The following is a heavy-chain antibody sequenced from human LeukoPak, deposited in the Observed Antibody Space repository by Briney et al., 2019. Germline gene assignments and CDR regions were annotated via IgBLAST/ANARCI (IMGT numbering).Heavy chain of an antibody. CDR1: GFTFSNYE. D-gene: IGHD6-19*01. CDR2: ISSSGSLI. Sequence: GGSLRLSCAASGFTFSNYEMSWVRQAPGKGLEWVSFISSSGSLIYYADSVKGRFTISRDSAKNSLYLQMDSLRVEDTAVYYCAKVSGSGWHFDHWGQGTLVTVSS. CDR3: AKVSGSGWHFDH. V-gene: IGHV3-48*03. J-gene: IGHJ4*02.